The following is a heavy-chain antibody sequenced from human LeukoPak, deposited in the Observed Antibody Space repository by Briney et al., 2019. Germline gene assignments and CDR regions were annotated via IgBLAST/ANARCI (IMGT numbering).Heavy chain of an antibody. V-gene: IGHV3-23*01. CDR1: GFTFTTYA. J-gene: IGHJ5*02. CDR3: AKDVLGEDNWFDP. D-gene: IGHD3-10*01. Sequence: GGSLRLSCSASGFTFTTYAMTWVRQPPGKGLEWVSGISGTGDTTSYADSVKGRFTISRDYSKNTLSLQMNSLRAEDSAVYYCAKDVLGEDNWFDPWGQGTLVTVSS. CDR2: ISGTGDTT.